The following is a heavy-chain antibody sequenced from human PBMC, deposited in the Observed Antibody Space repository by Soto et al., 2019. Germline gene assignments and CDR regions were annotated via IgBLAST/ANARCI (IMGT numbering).Heavy chain of an antibody. J-gene: IGHJ4*02. CDR1: GFTFSSYA. CDR2: ISGSGGST. CDR3: ANRPQSRLWSGQYPKG. V-gene: IGHV3-23*01. D-gene: IGHD3-3*01. Sequence: EVQLLESGGGLVQPGGSLRLSCAASGFTFSSYAMSWVRQAPGKGLEWVSAISGSGGSTYYADSVKGRFTISRDNSKNTLYLQMNSLRAEDTAVYYCANRPQSRLWSGQYPKGRGQPTLVTVSS.